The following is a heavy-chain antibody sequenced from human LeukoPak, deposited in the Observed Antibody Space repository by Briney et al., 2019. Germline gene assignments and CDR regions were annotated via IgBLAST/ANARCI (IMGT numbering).Heavy chain of an antibody. D-gene: IGHD3-22*01. Sequence: GGSLRLSCAASGIRVSDNYMTWVRQPPGRGPEGVSVIYSAGTRLYADSVRGRFTISRDNSKNTVYLQMNSLRAEDAAVYYCARDCCSDNRYDSWGQGTLVTVSS. CDR2: IYSAGTR. CDR3: ARDCCSDNRYDS. CDR1: GIRVSDNY. V-gene: IGHV3-66*01. J-gene: IGHJ4*02.